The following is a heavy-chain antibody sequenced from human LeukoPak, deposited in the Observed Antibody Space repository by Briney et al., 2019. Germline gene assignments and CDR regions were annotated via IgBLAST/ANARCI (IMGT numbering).Heavy chain of an antibody. J-gene: IGHJ4*02. CDR1: GGSINSGSYF. Sequence: SETLSLTCTVSGGSINSGSYFWSWIRQPAGKGLEWIGRIYTSGITNYNSSLMSRATIFIDTSKNQFSPKLSSVTAADTAVYYCARSNSGSYRELDYWGQGALVTVSS. CDR2: IYTSGIT. CDR3: ARSNSGSYRELDY. V-gene: IGHV4-61*02. D-gene: IGHD1-26*01.